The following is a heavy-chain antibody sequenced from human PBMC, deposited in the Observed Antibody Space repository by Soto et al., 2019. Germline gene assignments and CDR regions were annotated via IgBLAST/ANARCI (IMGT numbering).Heavy chain of an antibody. CDR1: GYTFTSYG. V-gene: IGHV1-18*01. D-gene: IGHD6-13*01. CDR3: ARDAWPLEYSSSWHSRGPFDI. Sequence: GASVKVSCKASGYTFTSYGISWVRQAPGQGLEWMGWISAYNGNTNYAQKLQGRVTMTTDTSTSTAYMELRSLRSDDTAVYYCARDAWPLEYSSSWHSRGPFDIWGQGTMVTVSS. CDR2: ISAYNGNT. J-gene: IGHJ3*02.